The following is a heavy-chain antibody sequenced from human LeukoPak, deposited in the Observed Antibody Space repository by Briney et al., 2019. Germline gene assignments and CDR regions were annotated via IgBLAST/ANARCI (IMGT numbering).Heavy chain of an antibody. V-gene: IGHV4-39*07. Sequence: SETLSLTCTVSGGSISSSSYYWGWIRQPPGKGLEWIGSIYYSGSTYYNPSLKSRVTISVDTSKNQFFLNLDSVTAADTAVYYCARENCTRSNRCYVRTFDDWGQGTLVTVSS. CDR3: ARENCTRSNRCYVRTFDD. D-gene: IGHD3-10*02. CDR2: IYYSGST. J-gene: IGHJ4*02. CDR1: GGSISSSSYY.